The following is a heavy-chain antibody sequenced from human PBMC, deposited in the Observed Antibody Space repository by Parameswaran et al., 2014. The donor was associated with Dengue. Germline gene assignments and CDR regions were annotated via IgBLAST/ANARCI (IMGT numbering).Heavy chain of an antibody. Sequence: PGKGLEYVSAISSNGGSTYYADSVKGRFTISRDNSKNTLYLQMSSLRAEDTAVYYCVKDQADSSSQNFDYWGQGTLVTVS. J-gene: IGHJ4*02. CDR3: VKDQADSSSQNFDY. V-gene: IGHV3-64D*09. CDR2: ISSNGGST. D-gene: IGHD6-6*01.